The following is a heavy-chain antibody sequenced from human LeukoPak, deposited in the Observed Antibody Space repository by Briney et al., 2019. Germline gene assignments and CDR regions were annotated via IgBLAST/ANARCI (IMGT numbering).Heavy chain of an antibody. CDR3: AREGRHCGGDCYSSDS. D-gene: IGHD2-21*02. J-gene: IGHJ4*02. Sequence: GASVKVSCKASGYTFSDSYMHWVRQAPGQGLEYLAWINLKSGAAKYAQKFQGRVSMTRDTSISTAYMDLGSLRSDDTAVYYCAREGRHCGGDCYSSDSWGQGTLVTVSS. CDR1: GYTFSDSY. CDR2: INLKSGAA. V-gene: IGHV1-2*02.